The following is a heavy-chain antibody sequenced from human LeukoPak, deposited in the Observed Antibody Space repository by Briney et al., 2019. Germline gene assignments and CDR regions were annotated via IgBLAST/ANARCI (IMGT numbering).Heavy chain of an antibody. V-gene: IGHV6-1*01. CDR2: TYYRSKWYN. D-gene: IGHD6-13*01. Sequence: SQTLSLTCAISGDSVSSNSAAWNWIRQSPSRGLEWLGGTYYRSKWYNDYAVSVKGRITINPDTSKNQFSLQLNSVTPEDTAMHYCARVEYSSSWTPLSFDPWGQGTLVTVSS. CDR1: GDSVSSNSAA. CDR3: ARVEYSSSWTPLSFDP. J-gene: IGHJ5*02.